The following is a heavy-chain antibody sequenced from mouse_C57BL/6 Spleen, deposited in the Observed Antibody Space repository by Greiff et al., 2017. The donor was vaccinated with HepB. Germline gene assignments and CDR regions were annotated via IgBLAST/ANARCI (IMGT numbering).Heavy chain of an antibody. Sequence: EVQLQQSGPELVKPGASVKMSCKASGYTFTDYNMHWVKQSHGKSLEWIGYINPNNGGTSYNQKFKGKATLTVNKSSSTAYMELRSLTSEDSAVYYCARDYYDYDLFAYWGQGTLVTVSA. CDR2: INPNNGGT. D-gene: IGHD2-4*01. CDR3: ARDYYDYDLFAY. CDR1: GYTFTDYN. V-gene: IGHV1-22*01. J-gene: IGHJ3*01.